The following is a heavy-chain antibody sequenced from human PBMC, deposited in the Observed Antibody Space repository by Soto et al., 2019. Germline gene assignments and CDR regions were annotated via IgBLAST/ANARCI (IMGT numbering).Heavy chain of an antibody. D-gene: IGHD2-15*01. Sequence: QVQLVQSGAEVKKPGSSVKVSCKASGGTFSSYAISWVRQAPGQGLEWMGGIIPIFGTANYAQKFQGRVTITADESTSTAYMELSSLRSEDTAVYYCARGVVVIGPRYYYYGMDAWGQGTTVTVSS. J-gene: IGHJ6*02. CDR3: ARGVVVIGPRYYYYGMDA. CDR2: IIPIFGTA. V-gene: IGHV1-69*01. CDR1: GGTFSSYA.